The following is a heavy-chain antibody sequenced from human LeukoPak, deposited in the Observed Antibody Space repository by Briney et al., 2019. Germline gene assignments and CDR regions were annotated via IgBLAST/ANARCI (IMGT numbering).Heavy chain of an antibody. Sequence: PSETLSLTCTVSGGSISSGDDYWSWIRQPPGKGLEWIGYIYYSGSTYYNPSLKSRVTISVDTSKNQFSLKLSSVTAADTAVYYCARAPSPDSTDYWGQGTLVTVSS. J-gene: IGHJ4*02. CDR2: IYYSGST. D-gene: IGHD2/OR15-2a*01. V-gene: IGHV4-30-4*01. CDR1: GGSISSGDDY. CDR3: ARAPSPDSTDY.